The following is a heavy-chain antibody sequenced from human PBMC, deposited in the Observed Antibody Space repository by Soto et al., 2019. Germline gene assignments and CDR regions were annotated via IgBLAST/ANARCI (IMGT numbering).Heavy chain of an antibody. CDR3: ARVNLMARKSYYFDY. Sequence: GASMKVSCKASGYTFTGYYMAWGRQAPGQGLEWMGWINPNSGGTNYAQKFQGRVTMTRDTSISTAYMELSRLRSDDTAVYYCARVNLMARKSYYFDYWGQGTLVTVSS. D-gene: IGHD5-12*01. CDR2: INPNSGGT. CDR1: GYTFTGYY. J-gene: IGHJ4*02. V-gene: IGHV1-2*02.